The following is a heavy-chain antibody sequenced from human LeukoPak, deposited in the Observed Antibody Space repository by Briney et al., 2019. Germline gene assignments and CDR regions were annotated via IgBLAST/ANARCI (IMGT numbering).Heavy chain of an antibody. J-gene: IGHJ4*02. V-gene: IGHV3-48*04. CDR3: TRDSPYDSSNSYYFDY. CDR2: IPSSSTTI. Sequence: GGSLRLSCAASGFTFSSYAMSWVRLAPGKGLEWVSFIPSSSTTIYSADSVKGRFTTSRDNAKNSLYLQMNSLRAEDTAVYYCTRDSPYDSSNSYYFDYWGQGTLVTVSS. D-gene: IGHD3-22*01. CDR1: GFTFSSYA.